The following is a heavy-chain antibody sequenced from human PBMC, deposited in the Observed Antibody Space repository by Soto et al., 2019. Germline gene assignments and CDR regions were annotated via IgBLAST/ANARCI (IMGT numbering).Heavy chain of an antibody. CDR3: ARDPPDFHSAFDF. CDR1: GDSVSINRAA. V-gene: IGHV6-1*01. CDR2: TYYRSKWYN. D-gene: IGHD4-4*01. Sequence: PSQTLGLTCAISGDSVSINRAAWNWIRQSPSRGLEWLGRTYYRSKWYNDYAGSMKNRITINPDTSKNQFSLQLNSVTPEDTAVYYCARDPPDFHSAFDFWGQGSLVTVSS. J-gene: IGHJ4*02.